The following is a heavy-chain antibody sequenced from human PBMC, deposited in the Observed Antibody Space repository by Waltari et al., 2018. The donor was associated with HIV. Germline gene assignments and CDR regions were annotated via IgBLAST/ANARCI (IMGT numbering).Heavy chain of an antibody. CDR3: ARWGLRNVPFDS. J-gene: IGHJ4*02. D-gene: IGHD3-3*01. CDR2: VKTDGSEK. CDR1: GFTFGNYW. V-gene: IGHV3-7*01. Sequence: LQLVESGGGFVKPGGSVRVSCPASGFTFGNYWMTWVRLAPGKGLVWVASVKTDGSEKSYLGSLKGRFAISRDNVGKSVSLQMNSLRVEDTAVYYCARWGLRNVPFDSWGQGTLVTVSS.